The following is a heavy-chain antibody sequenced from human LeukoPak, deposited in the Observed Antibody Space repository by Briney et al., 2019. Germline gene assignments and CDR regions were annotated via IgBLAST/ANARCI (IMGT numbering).Heavy chain of an antibody. J-gene: IGHJ4*02. Sequence: GGSLRLSCAASGFSFSTCGIHWVRQAPGKGLEWVAFIRVDETNRSYADSVKGRFTISRDNAQMSLYLRMNNLRVDDTAVYYCARDVAVVESATSNFDHWGQGTLVSVSS. CDR3: ARDVAVVESATSNFDH. D-gene: IGHD2-15*01. CDR2: IRVDETNR. V-gene: IGHV3-30*02. CDR1: GFSFSTCG.